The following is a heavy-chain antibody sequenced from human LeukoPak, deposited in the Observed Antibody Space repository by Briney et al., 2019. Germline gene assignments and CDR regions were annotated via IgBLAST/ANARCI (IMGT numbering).Heavy chain of an antibody. Sequence: GGSLRLSCAASGFTFSSYSMNWARQAPGKGLGWVSYISSSSSTIYYADSVKGRFTISRDNAKNSLYLQMNSLRAEDTAVYYCARDATAYGMDVWGQGTTVTVSS. J-gene: IGHJ6*02. D-gene: IGHD2-15*01. CDR2: ISSSSSTI. CDR3: ARDATAYGMDV. CDR1: GFTFSSYS. V-gene: IGHV3-48*04.